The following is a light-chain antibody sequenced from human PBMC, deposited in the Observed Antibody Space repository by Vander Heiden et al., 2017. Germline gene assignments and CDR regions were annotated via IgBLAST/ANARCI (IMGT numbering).Light chain of an antibody. J-gene: IGLJ3*02. CDR2: KDS. V-gene: IGLV3-27*01. CDR1: VLAKKY. Sequence: SHELTQPSSVSLSPGQTAKITCSGDVLAKKYARWFQQEPGQAPVLIIYKDSERPSGIPERFSGSSSGTTVTLTISGAQVEDEADYYCYSATDNIGVFGGGTKLTV. CDR3: YSATDNIGV.